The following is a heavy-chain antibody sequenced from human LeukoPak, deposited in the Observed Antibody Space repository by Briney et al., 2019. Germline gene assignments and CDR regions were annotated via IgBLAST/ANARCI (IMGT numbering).Heavy chain of an antibody. CDR3: AKSVVTRNFDY. V-gene: IGHV3-23*01. D-gene: IGHD4-23*01. CDR1: RVTFSNFA. CDR2: ISGSTGST. Sequence: GGSLRLSCGASRVTFSNFAMSGVRQAPGKGLEWVSTISGSTGSTSYADSVKGRFTISRDTSKNTLYLQMNSLRAADTDVYSCAKSVVTRNFDYWGQGTLVTVSS. J-gene: IGHJ4*02.